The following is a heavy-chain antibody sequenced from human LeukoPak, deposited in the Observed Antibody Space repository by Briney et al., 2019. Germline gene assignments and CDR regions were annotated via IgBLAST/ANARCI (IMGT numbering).Heavy chain of an antibody. J-gene: IGHJ4*02. D-gene: IGHD6-19*01. V-gene: IGHV1-69*02. CDR3: ASRSHKTIVGADTREVGDY. Sequence: GSSVKVSCKASGGTLRRHTITWVRQAPGQGLEWMGRIIPMMGIANYAQKFQGRVTITADTSTDTAYMDLISLRSEDTAVYYCASRSHKTIVGADTREVGDYWCQGTLVTVSS. CDR1: GGTLRRHT. CDR2: IIPMMGIA.